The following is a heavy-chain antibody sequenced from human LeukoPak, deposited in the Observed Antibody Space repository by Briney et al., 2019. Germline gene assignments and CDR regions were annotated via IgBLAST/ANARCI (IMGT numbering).Heavy chain of an antibody. Sequence: SSYSMNWVRQAPGKGLEWIGSIYYSGSTYYNPSLKSRVTISVDTSKNQFSLKLSSVTAADTAVYYCARDRYYYDSSGYLFDYWGQGTLVTVSS. CDR3: ARDRYYYDSSGYLFDY. CDR2: IYYSGST. CDR1: SSYS. J-gene: IGHJ4*02. D-gene: IGHD3-22*01. V-gene: IGHV4-39*07.